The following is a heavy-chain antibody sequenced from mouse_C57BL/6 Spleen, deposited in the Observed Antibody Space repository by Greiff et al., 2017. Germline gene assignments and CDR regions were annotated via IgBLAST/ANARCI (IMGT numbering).Heavy chain of an antibody. CDR3: ARGLRGHYYAMDY. CDR2: ISSGSSTI. Sequence: EVNLVESGGGLVKPGGSLKLSCAASGFTFSDYGMHWVRQAPEKGLEWVAYISSGSSTIYYADTVKGRFTISRDNAKNTLFLQMTSLRSEDTAMYYCARGLRGHYYAMDYWGQGTSVTVSS. V-gene: IGHV5-17*01. D-gene: IGHD2-2*01. CDR1: GFTFSDYG. J-gene: IGHJ4*01.